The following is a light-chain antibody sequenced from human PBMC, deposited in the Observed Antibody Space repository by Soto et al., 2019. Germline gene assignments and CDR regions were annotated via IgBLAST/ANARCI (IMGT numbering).Light chain of an antibody. CDR3: QEYSNWPLLS. CDR1: RSVSRY. Sequence: EIVLTQSTATLSLSPGERATLSCRSSRSVSRYLAWYQQKPGQAPRLLIFDASNRATGIPARFSGSGSGTEFTLTISSLEPEDFVVYYCQEYSNWPLLSFGGGTKVDIK. V-gene: IGKV3-11*01. CDR2: DAS. J-gene: IGKJ4*01.